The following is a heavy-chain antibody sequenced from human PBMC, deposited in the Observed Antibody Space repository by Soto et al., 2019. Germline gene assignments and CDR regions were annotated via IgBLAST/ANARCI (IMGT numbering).Heavy chain of an antibody. D-gene: IGHD1-26*01. CDR3: AREWELPNYYGMDV. Sequence: EVQLVESGGGLIQPGGSLRLSCPASGFTVSSNYISWVRQAPGKGLEWVSVIYSGGSTYYADSVKGRFTISRDNSKNTVHLQMNSLRAEDTAVYYCAREWELPNYYGMDVWGQGTTVTVSS. CDR2: IYSGGST. CDR1: GFTVSSNY. V-gene: IGHV3-53*01. J-gene: IGHJ6*02.